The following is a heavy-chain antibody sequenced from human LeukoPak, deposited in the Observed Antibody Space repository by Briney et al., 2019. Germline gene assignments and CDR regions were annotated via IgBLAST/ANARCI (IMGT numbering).Heavy chain of an antibody. D-gene: IGHD1-1*01. V-gene: IGHV3-7*01. CDR2: IKQDGSEK. CDR1: GFTFGDYW. Sequence: GGSLRLSCVGSGFTFGDYWMSWVRQTPGKGPEWVANIKQDGSEKYYVESVKGRFTISRDNAKNSLYLQMNSLRAEDTAVYYCARASEGDNYYFDYWGQGTLVTVSS. CDR3: ARASEGDNYYFDY. J-gene: IGHJ4*02.